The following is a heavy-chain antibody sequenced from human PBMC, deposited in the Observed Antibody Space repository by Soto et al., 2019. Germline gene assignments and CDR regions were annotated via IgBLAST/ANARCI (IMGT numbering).Heavy chain of an antibody. D-gene: IGHD5-12*01. J-gene: IGHJ4*02. CDR1: GYSFTRYW. CDR2: IYPGDSDT. Sequence: ESLKISCKGSGYSFTRYWIGWVRQMPGKGLEWMGIIYPGDSDTRYSPSFQGQVTISVDKSFYTAYLQWSSLKASDTAMYYCAREGDGYNSGFDYWGQGTLVTVSS. CDR3: AREGDGYNSGFDY. V-gene: IGHV5-51*01.